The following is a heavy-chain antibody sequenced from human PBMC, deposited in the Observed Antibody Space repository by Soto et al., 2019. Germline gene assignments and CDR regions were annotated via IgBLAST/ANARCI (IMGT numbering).Heavy chain of an antibody. D-gene: IGHD6-19*01. V-gene: IGHV2-5*01. CDR3: AHRLRWLANFDY. J-gene: IGHJ4*02. CDR1: GFSLTTSGVG. CDR2: IYWNDEK. Sequence: QITLKESGPTLVKPTQTLTLTCTFSGFSLTTSGVGVGWIRQPPGKALEWLALIYWNDEKRYSPSLKSRLTITQDTSRNQVGLTMTNMDPVDTATYYCAHRLRWLANFDYWGQGTLVTVSS.